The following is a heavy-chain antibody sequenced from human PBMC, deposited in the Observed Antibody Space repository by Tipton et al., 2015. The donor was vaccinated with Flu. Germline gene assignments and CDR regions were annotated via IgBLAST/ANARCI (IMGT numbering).Heavy chain of an antibody. CDR1: GGSIGGSSTYY. J-gene: IGHJ4*02. Sequence: TLSLTCSVSGGSIGGSSTYYWSWIRQPAGKGLEWIGRIYSSGNTNYNPSLTSRVTMSLDTSKNQFSLRLTSATAADTAVYYCARETYYYDISGYKGFDYWGQGSLVTVSS. CDR3: ARETYYYDISGYKGFDY. D-gene: IGHD3-22*01. V-gene: IGHV4-4*07. CDR2: IYSSGNT.